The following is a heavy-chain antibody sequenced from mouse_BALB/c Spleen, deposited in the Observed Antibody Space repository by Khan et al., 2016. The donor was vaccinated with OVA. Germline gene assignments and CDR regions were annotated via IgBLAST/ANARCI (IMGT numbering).Heavy chain of an antibody. J-gene: IGHJ3*01. V-gene: IGHV1-37*01. CDR1: GYSFTGYT. CDR2: INPYNGGT. CDR3: VRSASYGAYVEAWFAY. Sequence: EVQLQQSGPELVKPGASMKMSCKASGYSFTGYTMNWVKQSHVKNLEWIGLINPYNGGTAYNQKFRGKATLTVDKSSNTAYMELLSLTSEDSAVYYCVRSASYGAYVEAWFAYWGQGTLVTVSA. D-gene: IGHD2-13*01.